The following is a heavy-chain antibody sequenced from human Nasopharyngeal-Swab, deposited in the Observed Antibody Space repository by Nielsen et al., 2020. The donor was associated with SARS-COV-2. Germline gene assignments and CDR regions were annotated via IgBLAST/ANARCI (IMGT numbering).Heavy chain of an antibody. D-gene: IGHD1-26*01. Sequence: SETLSLTCTVSGGSINGGDSCWSWIRQHPGKGLEWIGYISYRGSTYYNPSLKSRVTISVDTSKNQVSLNLSSVTAADTAVYYCARDYRGAGYYYYGMDVWGQGTTVTVSS. J-gene: IGHJ6*02. CDR1: GGSINGGDSC. CDR3: ARDYRGAGYYYYGMDV. V-gene: IGHV4-31*03. CDR2: ISYRGST.